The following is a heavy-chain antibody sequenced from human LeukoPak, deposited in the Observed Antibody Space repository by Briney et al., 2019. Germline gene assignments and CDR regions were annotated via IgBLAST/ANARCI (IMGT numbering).Heavy chain of an antibody. CDR2: ISYDGSNK. Sequence: PGGSLRLSCAASGFTFSSYAMHWVRQAPGKGLEWVAVISYDGSNKYYADSVKGRFTISRDNSKNTLYLQMNSLRAEDTAVYYCARRKVVVSDYWGQGALVTVSS. D-gene: IGHD3-22*01. CDR1: GFTFSSYA. V-gene: IGHV3-30-3*01. J-gene: IGHJ4*02. CDR3: ARRKVVVSDY.